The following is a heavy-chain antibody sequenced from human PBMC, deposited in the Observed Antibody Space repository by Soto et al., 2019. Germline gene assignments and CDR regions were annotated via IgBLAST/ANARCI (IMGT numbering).Heavy chain of an antibody. J-gene: IGHJ4*02. CDR2: INHSGST. V-gene: IGHV4-34*01. Sequence: KASETLSLTCAVYGGSFSGYYWSWIRQPPGKGLEWIGEINHSGSTNYNPSLKSRVTISVDTSKNQFSLKLSSVTAADTAVYYCASGKVQLWLVYWGQGTLVTV. CDR1: GGSFSGYY. CDR3: ASGKVQLWLVY. D-gene: IGHD5-18*01.